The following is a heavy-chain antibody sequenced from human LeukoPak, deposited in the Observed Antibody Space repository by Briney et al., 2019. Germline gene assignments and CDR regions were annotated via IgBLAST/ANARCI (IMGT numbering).Heavy chain of an antibody. V-gene: IGHV3-74*01. J-gene: IGHJ4*02. CDR2: INSDGSST. D-gene: IGHD3-22*01. CDR1: GFTFSSYW. CDR3: AASSGYYYTAFRY. Sequence: PGGSLRLSCAASGFTFSSYWMHWVRQAPGKGLVWVSRINSDGSSTSYADSVKGRFTISRDNAKNTLYLQMNSLRAEDTAVYYCAASSGYYYTAFRYWGQGTLVTVSS.